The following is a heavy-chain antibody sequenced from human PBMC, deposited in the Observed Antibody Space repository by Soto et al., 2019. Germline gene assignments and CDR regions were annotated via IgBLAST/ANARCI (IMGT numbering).Heavy chain of an antibody. CDR2: ISYDGSNK. CDR1: GFTFSSYG. D-gene: IGHD2-2*01. J-gene: IGHJ6*02. CDR3: AKDIGCSSTSCNDYYGMDV. V-gene: IGHV3-30*18. Sequence: QVQLVESGGGVVQPGRSLRLSCAASGFTFSSYGMHWVRQAPGKGLEWVAVISYDGSNKYYADSVKGRFTISRDNSKNTMYLQMTSLRAEDTAVYYCAKDIGCSSTSCNDYYGMDVWGQGTTVTVSS.